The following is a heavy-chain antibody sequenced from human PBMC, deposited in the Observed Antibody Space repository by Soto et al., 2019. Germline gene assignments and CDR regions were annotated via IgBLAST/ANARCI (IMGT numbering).Heavy chain of an antibody. Sequence: PSETLSLTCAVSGGSISSGGYSWSWIRQPPGKGLEWIGYIYRSGSTYYNPSLKSRVTISVDRSKNQFSLKLSSVTAADTAVYYCARGDDYHYYGMDVWGQGTTVTVSS. CDR1: GGSISSGGYS. V-gene: IGHV4-30-2*01. CDR3: ARGDDYHYYGMDV. J-gene: IGHJ6*02. CDR2: IYRSGST.